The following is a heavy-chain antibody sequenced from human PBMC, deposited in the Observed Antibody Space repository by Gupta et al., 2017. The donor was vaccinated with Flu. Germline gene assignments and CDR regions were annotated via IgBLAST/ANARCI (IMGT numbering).Heavy chain of an antibody. V-gene: IGHV3-48*03. CDR1: GFPFSSYE. D-gene: IGHD6-13*01. Sequence: EVQLVESGGGLVQPGGSLRLSCAASGFPFSSYEMNWVRQAPGKGLEWVSYISSSGSTIYYADSVKGRFTISRDNAKNSLYLQMNSLRAEDTAVYYCARDRIAAAGMCCGMDVWGQGTTVTVSS. CDR2: ISSSGSTI. J-gene: IGHJ6*02. CDR3: ARDRIAAAGMCCGMDV.